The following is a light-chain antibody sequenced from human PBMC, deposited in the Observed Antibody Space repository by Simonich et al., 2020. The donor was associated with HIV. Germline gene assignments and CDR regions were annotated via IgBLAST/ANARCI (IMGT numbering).Light chain of an antibody. Sequence: EIVMTQSPATLSVSPGERATLSCRASQSVSSNLAWYQKNPGQAPRLLIYGASTRATGIPARFSGSGSGTEFTLTISSLQSEDFAVYYCQQYNNWPALTFGGGTKVEIK. J-gene: IGKJ4*01. V-gene: IGKV3-15*01. CDR2: GAS. CDR1: QSVSSN. CDR3: QQYNNWPALT.